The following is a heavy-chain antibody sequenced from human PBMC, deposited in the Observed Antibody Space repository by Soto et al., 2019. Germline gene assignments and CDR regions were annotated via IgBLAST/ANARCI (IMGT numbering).Heavy chain of an antibody. V-gene: IGHV3-74*01. Sequence: EVQLVESGGGPAQFGGSLRLSCAASGFTFSNYWMHWVRQVPGKGLVWVARIKGDETSTGYADSVKGRFTIFRDNVKNTLYRQINSLRAEVTAVYYCAIGVIGYYGFDYWGRGILVTVSS. CDR3: AIGVIGYYGFDY. J-gene: IGHJ4*02. CDR2: IKGDETST. CDR1: GFTFSNYW. D-gene: IGHD3-10*01.